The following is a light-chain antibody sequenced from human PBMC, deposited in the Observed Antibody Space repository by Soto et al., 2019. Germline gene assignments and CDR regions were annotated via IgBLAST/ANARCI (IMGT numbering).Light chain of an antibody. V-gene: IGKV3-20*01. CDR3: LQYGSSPYT. J-gene: IGKJ2*01. CDR1: QSVSSSY. Sequence: EIVLTQSPGTLSLSPGERDTLSCRASQSVSSSYLAWYQQKPGQAPRPLIYGASSRATGIPDRFSGSGSGTDLTLTISRPEPEDFAVYYCLQYGSSPYTFGQGTKLEIK. CDR2: GAS.